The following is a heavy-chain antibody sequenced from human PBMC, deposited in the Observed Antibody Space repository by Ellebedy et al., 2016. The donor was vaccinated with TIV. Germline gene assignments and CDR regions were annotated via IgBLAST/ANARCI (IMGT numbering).Heavy chain of an antibody. V-gene: IGHV3-23*01. Sequence: GESLKISCTVSGFTFSNYGMRWVRQAPGKGLEWVSAISGSGYSTYYADSVKGRFTISRENSKNTLYLQMNSLRTEDAAVYYCAKDLAVAVPASGYFDVWGRGTLVTVSS. J-gene: IGHJ2*01. CDR3: AKDLAVAVPASGYFDV. CDR2: ISGSGYST. D-gene: IGHD2-2*01. CDR1: GFTFSNYG.